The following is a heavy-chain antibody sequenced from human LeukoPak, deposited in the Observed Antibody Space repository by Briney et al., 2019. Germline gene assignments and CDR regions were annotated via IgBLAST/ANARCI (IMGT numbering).Heavy chain of an antibody. V-gene: IGHV1-8*01. CDR2: MNPNSGNT. CDR3: ATGIPSFLVVVIASSYYFDY. CDR1: GYTFTSYD. J-gene: IGHJ4*02. D-gene: IGHD2-21*01. Sequence: ASVKVSCKASGYTFTSYDINWVRQATGQGLEWMGWMNPNSGNTGYAQKFQGRVTMTRNTSISTAYMELSSLRSEDTAVYYCATGIPSFLVVVIASSYYFDYWGQGTLVTVSS.